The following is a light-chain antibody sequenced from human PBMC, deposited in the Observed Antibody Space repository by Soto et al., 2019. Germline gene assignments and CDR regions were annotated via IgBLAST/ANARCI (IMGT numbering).Light chain of an antibody. J-gene: IGKJ1*01. V-gene: IGKV1-5*01. CDR3: QQYNSYSPST. CDR2: HAS. Sequence: IPMTQSPSSVSASVGDRVTITCRASQGISSWFAWYQQKPGKAPKLLIYHASTLESGVPSRFSGSGSGTEFTLTISSLQPDDFATYYCQQYNSYSPSTFGQGTKVDI. CDR1: QGISSW.